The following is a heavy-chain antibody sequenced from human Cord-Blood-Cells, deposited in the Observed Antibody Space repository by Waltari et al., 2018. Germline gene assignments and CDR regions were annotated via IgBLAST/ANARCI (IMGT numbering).Heavy chain of an antibody. V-gene: IGHV4-59*08. D-gene: IGHD1-1*01. J-gene: IGHJ4*02. CDR1: GGSISSYY. Sequence: QVQLQASGPGLVKPSETLSLTCTVSGGSISSYYWSWLRQPPGKGLEWIGYIYYSGSTNYNPSLKSRVTISVDTSKNQFSLKLSSVTAADTAVYYCARRRGKDYYFDYWGQGTLVTVSS. CDR2: IYYSGST. CDR3: ARRRGKDYYFDY.